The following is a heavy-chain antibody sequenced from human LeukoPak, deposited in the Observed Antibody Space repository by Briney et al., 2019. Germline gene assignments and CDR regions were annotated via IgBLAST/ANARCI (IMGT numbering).Heavy chain of an antibody. CDR1: GFTFSSYG. D-gene: IGHD3-22*01. CDR2: IWYDGSNK. V-gene: IGHV3-33*01. Sequence: GGSLRLPCAASGFTFSSYGMHWVRQAPGKGLEWVAVIWYDGSNKYYADSVKGRFTISRDNSKNTLHLQMNSLRAEDTAVYYCARGDYYDSSGYGYYFDYWGQGTLVTVSS. J-gene: IGHJ4*02. CDR3: ARGDYYDSSGYGYYFDY.